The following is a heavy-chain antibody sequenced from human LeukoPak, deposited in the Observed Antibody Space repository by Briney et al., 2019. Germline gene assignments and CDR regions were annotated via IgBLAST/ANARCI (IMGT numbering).Heavy chain of an antibody. V-gene: IGHV3-48*03. D-gene: IGHD6-19*01. Sequence: GGSLRLSCAASGFTFSSYEMNWVRQAPGKGLEWVSYISSSGSTIYYADSVKGRFTISRDNAKNSLYLQMNSLRAEDTAVYYCAKAISSGWYAAFDIWGQGTMVTVSS. CDR2: ISSSGSTI. CDR3: AKAISSGWYAAFDI. CDR1: GFTFSSYE. J-gene: IGHJ3*02.